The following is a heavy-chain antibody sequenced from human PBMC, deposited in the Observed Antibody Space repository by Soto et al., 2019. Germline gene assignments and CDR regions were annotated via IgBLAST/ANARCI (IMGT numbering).Heavy chain of an antibody. CDR1: GGSISSYY. CDR2: IYYSGST. D-gene: IGHD3-10*01. Sequence: SETLSLTCTVSGGSISSYYWSWIRQPPGKGLEWIGYIYYSGSTNYNPSLKSRVTISVDTSKNQFSLKLSSVTAADTAAYYCARKYGSGSYYIFDYWGQGTLVTVSS. J-gene: IGHJ4*02. CDR3: ARKYGSGSYYIFDY. V-gene: IGHV4-59*01.